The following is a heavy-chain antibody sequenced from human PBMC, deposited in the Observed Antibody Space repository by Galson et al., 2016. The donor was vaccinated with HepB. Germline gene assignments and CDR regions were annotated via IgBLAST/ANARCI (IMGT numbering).Heavy chain of an antibody. Sequence: SLRLSCAASGFTFTTYSIHWVRQAPGKGLEWVAVISYDGSDKDYADSVKGRFTISRDNSKNMLYLQMNSLRNEDTAVYYCARSTSDSSTWYVNYYYGMDVWGQGTTVTVSS. J-gene: IGHJ6*02. CDR1: GFTFTTYS. CDR3: ARSTSDSSTWYVNYYYGMDV. CDR2: ISYDGSDK. D-gene: IGHD6-13*01. V-gene: IGHV3-30-3*01.